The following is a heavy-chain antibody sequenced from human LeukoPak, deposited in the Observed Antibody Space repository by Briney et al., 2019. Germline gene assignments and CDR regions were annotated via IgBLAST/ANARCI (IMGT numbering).Heavy chain of an antibody. Sequence: PGGSLRLSCTASGFTFMSYAITWVRQVPGGGLEWVAEISPDGSRTRYADSVKGRFTISRDNSKSTLYLQINSLRGDDTAVYYCASRSITWYRTANWFDPWGQGTLVTVSS. D-gene: IGHD3-16*02. CDR1: GFTFMSYA. J-gene: IGHJ5*02. V-gene: IGHV3-23*01. CDR3: ASRSITWYRTANWFDP. CDR2: ISPDGSRT.